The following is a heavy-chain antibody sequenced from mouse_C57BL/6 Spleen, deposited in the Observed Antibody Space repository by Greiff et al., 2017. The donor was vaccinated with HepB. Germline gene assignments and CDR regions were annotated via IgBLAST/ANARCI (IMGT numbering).Heavy chain of an antibody. CDR2: ISSGGSYT. CDR3: ARPVSYFAY. Sequence: EVNVVESGGDLVKPGGSLKLSCAASGFTFSSYGMSWVRQTPDKRLEWVATISSGGSYTYYPDSVKGRFTIYRDNAKNTLYLQMSSLKSEDTAMYYCARPVSYFAYWGQGTLVTVSA. J-gene: IGHJ3*01. V-gene: IGHV5-6*01. CDR1: GFTFSSYG. D-gene: IGHD6-2*01.